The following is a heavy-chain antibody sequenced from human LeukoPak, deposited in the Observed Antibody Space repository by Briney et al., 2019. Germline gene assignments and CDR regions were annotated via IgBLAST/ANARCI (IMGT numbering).Heavy chain of an antibody. D-gene: IGHD6-13*01. CDR2: ISGSGGST. CDR1: GFTFSSYA. CDR3: AKDPYSSSWYGNFDY. V-gene: IGHV3-23*01. J-gene: IGHJ4*02. Sequence: GGSLRLSCAASGFTFSSYAMTWVRQTPGKGLEWVSAISGSGGSTYYADSVKGRFTISRDNSKNTLYLQMNSLRAEDTAIYYCAKDPYSSSWYGNFDYWGQGTLVTVSS.